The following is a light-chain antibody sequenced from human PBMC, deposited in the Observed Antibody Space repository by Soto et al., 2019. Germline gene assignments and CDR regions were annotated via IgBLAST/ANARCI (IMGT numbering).Light chain of an antibody. V-gene: IGKV1-33*01. CDR1: LDINNY. Sequence: DVQMTQSPSSLSASVGDRVTITCQTSLDINNYLNWYQQKSGKAPKLLIFDSSNLETGVPSRFSGSGSRTHFTLTISILQPEDIATYYCHQYVNLPFTFGGGTKVEIK. CDR3: HQYVNLPFT. CDR2: DSS. J-gene: IGKJ4*01.